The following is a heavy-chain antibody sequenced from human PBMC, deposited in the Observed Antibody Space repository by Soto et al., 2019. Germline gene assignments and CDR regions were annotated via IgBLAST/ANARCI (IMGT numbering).Heavy chain of an antibody. CDR2: IYYTGNT. D-gene: IGHD3-16*01. CDR3: ARVRGKNWFDT. CDR1: DGSPSGSY. J-gene: IGHJ5*01. Sequence: SETLSLTCAVSDGSPSGSYWSWIRQSPGKGLEWIGYIYYTGNTYYNPSLKSRVTISIDTSKNQFSLKLTSVTAADTAVYYCARVRGKNWFDTWGHGTLVTVSS. V-gene: IGHV4-59*01.